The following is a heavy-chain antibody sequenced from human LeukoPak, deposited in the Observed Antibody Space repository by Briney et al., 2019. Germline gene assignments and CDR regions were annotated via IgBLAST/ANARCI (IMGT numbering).Heavy chain of an antibody. V-gene: IGHV4-59*13. CDR2: IDYSGSS. CDR1: GGSISSYS. CDR3: ARDHPVADWAPDI. Sequence: AETLSLTCSVSGGSISSYSWTWIRQPQGKGLEWIGFIDYSGSSNYNPSLKSRVTISADPSTNHFSLNLTSVTAADTAVYFCARDHPVADWAPDIWGRGTMVTVSS. D-gene: IGHD3-9*01. J-gene: IGHJ3*02.